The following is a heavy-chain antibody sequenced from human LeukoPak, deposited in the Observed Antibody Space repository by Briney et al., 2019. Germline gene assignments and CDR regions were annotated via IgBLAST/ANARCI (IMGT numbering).Heavy chain of an antibody. CDR2: IIPILGAA. CDR1: GGTFSSYA. J-gene: IGHJ5*02. D-gene: IGHD3-9*01. Sequence: ASVKVSCKASGGTFSSYAISWVRQAPGQGLEWMGGIIPILGAANYAQKFQGRVTITADESTSTAYMELGSLRSEDTAVNYCAISYDILPPRGEWGSYNWFDPWGQGTLVTVSS. CDR3: AISYDILPPRGEWGSYNWFDP. V-gene: IGHV1-69*13.